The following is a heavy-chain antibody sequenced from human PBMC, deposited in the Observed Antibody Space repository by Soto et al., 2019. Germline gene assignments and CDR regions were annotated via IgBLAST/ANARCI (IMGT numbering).Heavy chain of an antibody. CDR3: ASGWGYYDSIGLGLFDY. Sequence: QVQLVQSGAEVKKPGSSVKVSCKASGGTFSSYAISWVRQAPGQVLEWMGGIIPIFGTANYAQKFQGRVTITADESTSTAYMELSSLRSEDTAVYYCASGWGYYDSIGLGLFDYWGQGTLVTVSS. D-gene: IGHD3-22*01. V-gene: IGHV1-69*01. CDR1: GGTFSSYA. J-gene: IGHJ4*02. CDR2: IIPIFGTA.